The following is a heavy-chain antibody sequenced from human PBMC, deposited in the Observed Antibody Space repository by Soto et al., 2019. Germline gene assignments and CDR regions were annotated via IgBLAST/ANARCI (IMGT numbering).Heavy chain of an antibody. CDR2: IYYSGST. Sequence: SETLSLTCTVSGGSISSGDYYWSWIRQPPGKGLEWIGHIYYSGSTYYNPSLKSRVTISVDTSKNQFSLKLSSVTAADTAVYYCARGAEDSSGYYYTLFDYWGQGTLVTVSS. CDR3: ARGAEDSSGYYYTLFDY. CDR1: GGSISSGDYY. D-gene: IGHD3-22*01. V-gene: IGHV4-30-4*01. J-gene: IGHJ4*02.